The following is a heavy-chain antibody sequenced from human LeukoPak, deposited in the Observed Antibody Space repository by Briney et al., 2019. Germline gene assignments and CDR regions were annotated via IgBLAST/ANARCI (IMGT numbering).Heavy chain of an antibody. D-gene: IGHD3-9*01. V-gene: IGHV4-59*01. CDR2: IYYSGST. J-gene: IGHJ4*02. CDR1: GGSISSYC. CDR3: ARAGGYYDILTGYSLLLDY. Sequence: PSETLSLTCTVSGGSISSYCWSWIRQPPGKGLEWIGYIYYSGSTNYNPSLKSRVTISVDTSKNQFSLKLSSVTAADTAVYYCARAGGYYDILTGYSLLLDYWGQGTLVTVSS.